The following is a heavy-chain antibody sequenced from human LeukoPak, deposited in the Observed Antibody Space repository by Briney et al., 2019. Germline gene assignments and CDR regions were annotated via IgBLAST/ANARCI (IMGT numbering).Heavy chain of an antibody. CDR2: MNPNSGNT. CDR1: GYTFSNYD. CDR3: ARAPSWGTTGYSYYYMDV. J-gene: IGHJ6*03. V-gene: IGHV1-8*03. D-gene: IGHD4-11*01. Sequence: GASVKVSCKASGYTFSNYDINGVRQATGQGREWVGWMNPNSGNTGYAQKFQGRVTITRDTSISTAYMEVSSLRSEDTAVYYCARAPSWGTTGYSYYYMDVWGKGTTVTVSS.